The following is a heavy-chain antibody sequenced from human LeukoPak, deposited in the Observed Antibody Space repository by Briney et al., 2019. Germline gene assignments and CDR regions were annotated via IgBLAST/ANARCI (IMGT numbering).Heavy chain of an antibody. V-gene: IGHV4-39*07. CDR1: GGSISSSSYY. D-gene: IGHD2-2*01. CDR2: IYYSGST. J-gene: IGHJ3*02. Sequence: PSETLSLTCTVSGGSISSSSYYWGWIRQPPGKGLEWIGSIYYSGSTYYNPSLKSRVTISVDTSKNQFSLKLSSVTAADTAVYYCARVLPSYDAFDIWGQGTMVTVSS. CDR3: ARVLPSYDAFDI.